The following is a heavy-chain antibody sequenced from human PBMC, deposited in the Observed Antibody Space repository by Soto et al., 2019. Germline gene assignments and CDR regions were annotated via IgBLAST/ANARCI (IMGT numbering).Heavy chain of an antibody. V-gene: IGHV2-5*02. D-gene: IGHD6-13*01. CDR2: IYWDDDK. CDR3: GHNRQQLVLSYFGP. J-gene: IGHJ5*02. Sequence: QITLKESGPTLVKPTQTLTLTCTFSGFSLSTSGVGVGWIRQPPGKALEWLALIYWDDDKRYSPSLKSRLTITKDTSKNQVVLTMTNMDPVDTAPYYCGHNRQQLVLSYFGPWGQGTLVTVSS. CDR1: GFSLSTSGVG.